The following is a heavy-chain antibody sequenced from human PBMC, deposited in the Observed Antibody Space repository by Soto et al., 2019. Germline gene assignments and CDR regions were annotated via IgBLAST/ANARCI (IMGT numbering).Heavy chain of an antibody. CDR2: INPNSGGT. Sequence: ASVKVSCKASGYTLTGYYMHWVRQAPGQGLEWMGWINPNSGGTNYAQKFQGWVTMTRDTSISTAYMELSRLRSDDTAVYYCARSPFYCTNGVCYTPGYYYYYYGMDVWGQGTTVTVSS. D-gene: IGHD2-8*01. CDR1: GYTLTGYY. V-gene: IGHV1-2*04. J-gene: IGHJ6*02. CDR3: ARSPFYCTNGVCYTPGYYYYYYGMDV.